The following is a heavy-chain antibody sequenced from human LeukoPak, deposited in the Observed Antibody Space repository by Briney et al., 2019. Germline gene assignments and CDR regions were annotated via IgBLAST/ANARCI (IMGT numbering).Heavy chain of an antibody. CDR1: GFTFSSSA. Sequence: GGSLRLSCAASGFTFSSSAMHWVRQASGKGLEWVGRIRSKANSYATAYAASVKGRFTISRDDSKNTAYLQMNSLKTEDTAVYYCTPSLYDILTGSDYWGQGTLVTVSS. CDR2: IRSKANSYAT. D-gene: IGHD3-9*01. J-gene: IGHJ4*02. V-gene: IGHV3-73*01. CDR3: TPSLYDILTGSDY.